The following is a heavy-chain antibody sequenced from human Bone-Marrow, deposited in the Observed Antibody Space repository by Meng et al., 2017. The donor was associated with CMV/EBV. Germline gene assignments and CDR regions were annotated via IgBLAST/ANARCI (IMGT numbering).Heavy chain of an antibody. V-gene: IGHV1-2*02. J-gene: IGHJ4*02. CDR2: INPNSGGT. CDR3: ARVWGIAVAGTGY. D-gene: IGHD6-19*01. CDR1: GYTFTGYY. Sequence: ASVKVSCKASGYTFTGYYMHWVRQAPGQGLEWMGWINPNSGGTNYAQKFQGRVTMTRDQSISTAYMELSRLGSDDTAVYYCARVWGIAVAGTGYWGQGTLVTVSS.